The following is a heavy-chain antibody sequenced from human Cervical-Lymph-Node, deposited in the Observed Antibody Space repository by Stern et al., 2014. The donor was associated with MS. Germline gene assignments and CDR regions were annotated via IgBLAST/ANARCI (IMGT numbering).Heavy chain of an antibody. CDR2: IFPGGSDI. J-gene: IGHJ4*02. CDR3: ARQRYFDY. V-gene: IGHV5-51*01. CDR1: GYTFTSYW. Sequence: EVQLVQSGPEVKRPGESLKISCQASGYTFTSYWIGWVCQMPGKGLEWIAIIFPGGSDIRYSPSFPGQVTISADKPSSTAYLQWNNLKASDTAIYYCARQRYFDYWGQGTLVTVSS.